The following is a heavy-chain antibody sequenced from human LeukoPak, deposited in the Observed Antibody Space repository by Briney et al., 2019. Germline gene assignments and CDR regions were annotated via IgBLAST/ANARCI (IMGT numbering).Heavy chain of an antibody. V-gene: IGHV1-2*02. CDR1: GYTFTGYY. Sequence: GASVKVSCKASGYTFTGYYMHWVRQAPGQGLEWMGWINPNSGGTNYAQKFQGRVTMTRDTSISAAYMELSRLRSDDTAVYYCARGVEYYYYGMDVWGQGTTVTVSS. J-gene: IGHJ6*02. CDR2: INPNSGGT. D-gene: IGHD3-3*01. CDR3: ARGVEYYYYGMDV.